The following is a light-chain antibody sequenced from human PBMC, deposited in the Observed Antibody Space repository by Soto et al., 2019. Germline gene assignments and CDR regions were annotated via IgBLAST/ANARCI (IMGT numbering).Light chain of an antibody. J-gene: IGLJ2*01. CDR1: SSDVGGYNY. CDR3: SSYTSSSTGV. CDR2: DVS. V-gene: IGLV2-14*01. Sequence: QSALTQPASVSGSPGQSSTISCTGTSSDVGGYNYVSWYQQHPGKAPKLMIYDVSNRPSGVSNRFSGSKSGNTASLTISGRQAEDEADYYCSSYTSSSTGVFGGGTKLTVL.